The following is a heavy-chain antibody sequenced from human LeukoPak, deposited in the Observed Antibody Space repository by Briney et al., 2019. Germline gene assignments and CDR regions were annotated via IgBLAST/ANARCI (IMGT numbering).Heavy chain of an antibody. V-gene: IGHV4-34*01. CDR2: INHSGST. CDR1: GGSFSGYY. CDR3: ARGGTERNSPPTSTHPYYFDY. D-gene: IGHD2/OR15-2a*01. Sequence: PSETLSLTCAVYGGSFSGYYWSWIRQPPGKGLEWIGEINHSGSTNYNPSLKSRVTISVDTSKNQFSLKLSSVTAADTAVYYCARGGTERNSPPTSTHPYYFDYWGQGTLVTVSS. J-gene: IGHJ4*02.